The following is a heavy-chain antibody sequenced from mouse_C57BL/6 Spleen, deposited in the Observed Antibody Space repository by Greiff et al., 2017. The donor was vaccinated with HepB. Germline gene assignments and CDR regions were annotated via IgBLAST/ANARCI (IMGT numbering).Heavy chain of an antibody. Sequence: EVQLVESGGGLVKPGGSLKLSCAASGFTFSSYAMSWVRQTPEKRLEWVATISDGGSYTYYPDNVKGRFTISRDNAKNNLYLQMSHLKSEDTAMYYCARDPLYYGSSYDYFDVWGTGTTVTVSS. J-gene: IGHJ1*03. CDR2: ISDGGSYT. CDR1: GFTFSSYA. CDR3: ARDPLYYGSSYDYFDV. D-gene: IGHD1-1*01. V-gene: IGHV5-4*01.